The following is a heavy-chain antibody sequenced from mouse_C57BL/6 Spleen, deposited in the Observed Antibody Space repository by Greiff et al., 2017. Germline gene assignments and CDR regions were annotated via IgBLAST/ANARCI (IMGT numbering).Heavy chain of an antibody. V-gene: IGHV1-61*01. CDR2: IYPSDSET. J-gene: IGHJ2*01. Sequence: QVQLQQLGAELVRPGSSVKLSCKASGYTFTSYWMDWVKQRPGQGLEWIGNIYPSDSETHYNQKFKDKATLTVDKSSSTAYMQLSSLTSEDSAVYYCARERAYYFDYWGQGTTLTVSS. CDR1: GYTFTSYW. CDR3: ARERAYYFDY. D-gene: IGHD3-3*01.